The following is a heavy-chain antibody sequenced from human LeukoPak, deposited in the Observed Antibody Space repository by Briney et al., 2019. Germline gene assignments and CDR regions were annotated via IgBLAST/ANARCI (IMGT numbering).Heavy chain of an antibody. CDR3: ARGTLSSSTSFLFDQ. J-gene: IGHJ4*02. Sequence: SETLSLTCTVSGGPISSYYWSWIRQPPGKGLEWIGYIYYSGSTNYNPSLNSRVTISVDTSKNQFSLKLSSVTAADTPVYYCARGTLSSSTSFLFDQWGENTLIPVSS. D-gene: IGHD2-2*01. CDR2: IYYSGST. CDR1: GGPISSYY. V-gene: IGHV4-59*01.